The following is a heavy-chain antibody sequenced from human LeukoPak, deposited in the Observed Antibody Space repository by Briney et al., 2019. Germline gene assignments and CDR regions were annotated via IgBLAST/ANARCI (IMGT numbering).Heavy chain of an antibody. Sequence: GGSLRLSCVASGFIFSNYWMSWVRQVPGKGLEWVANMKQDGREKYLVDSVKGRFTISRGNAKNSVYLQMNSLTDEDTAVYYCATEVPLSGTGFDYWGQGTLVTVSS. CDR1: GFIFSNYW. D-gene: IGHD3/OR15-3a*01. CDR2: MKQDGREK. J-gene: IGHJ4*02. V-gene: IGHV3-7*01. CDR3: ATEVPLSGTGFDY.